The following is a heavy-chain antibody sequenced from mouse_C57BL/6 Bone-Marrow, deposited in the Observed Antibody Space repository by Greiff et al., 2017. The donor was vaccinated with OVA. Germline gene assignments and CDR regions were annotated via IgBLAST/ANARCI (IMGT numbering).Heavy chain of an antibody. CDR3: AKDGYYPYYYAMDY. CDR1: GYAFSSSW. Sequence: LMESGPELVKPGASVKISCKASGYAFSSSWMNWVKQRPGKGLEWIGRIYPGDGDTNYNGKFKGKATLTADKSSSTAYMQLSSLTSEDSAVYFCAKDGYYPYYYAMDYWGQGTSVTVSS. J-gene: IGHJ4*01. CDR2: IYPGDGDT. D-gene: IGHD2-3*01. V-gene: IGHV1-82*01.